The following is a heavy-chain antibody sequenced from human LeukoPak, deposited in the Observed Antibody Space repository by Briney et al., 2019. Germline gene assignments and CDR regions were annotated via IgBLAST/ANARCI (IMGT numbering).Heavy chain of an antibody. CDR3: ARDLEAANTYYFDY. Sequence: GGSLRLSCAASGFTFRSYSMHWVRQPPGKGLEWVSYISSSSSPTTISYANSVKGRFTISRDNAKNSLFLQMISLRDEDTAVYYCARDLEAANTYYFDYWGQGTMVTVSS. CDR1: GFTFRSYS. V-gene: IGHV3-48*02. D-gene: IGHD6-13*01. J-gene: IGHJ4*02. CDR2: ISSSSSPTTI.